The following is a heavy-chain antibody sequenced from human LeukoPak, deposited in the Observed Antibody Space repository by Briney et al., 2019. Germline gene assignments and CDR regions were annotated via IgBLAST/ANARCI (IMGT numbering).Heavy chain of an antibody. J-gene: IGHJ4*01. V-gene: IGHV3-74*01. CDR2: MNSAGTTI. Sequence: PGGSLRLSCAASGFTISGFWMHWVRQVPGEGLVWVARMNSAGTTINYADSVKGRFTNSRDNVRNTLHLQMSNLSLEDTAVYFCIREVQVRASASLGLWGRGTLVTVS. D-gene: IGHD1-1*01. CDR3: IREVQVRASASLGL. CDR1: GFTISGFW.